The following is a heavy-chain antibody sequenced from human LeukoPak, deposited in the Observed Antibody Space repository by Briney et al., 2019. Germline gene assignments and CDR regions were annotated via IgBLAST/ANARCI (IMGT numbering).Heavy chain of an antibody. CDR3: AREFGLDYFDY. D-gene: IGHD3-10*01. Sequence: SETLSLTCTVSGGSMSSYYWSWIRQPPGKGLEWIGYIYYSGSTNYNPSLKSRVTISVDTSKNQFSLKLSSVTAADTAVYYCAREFGLDYFDYWGQGTLVTVSS. J-gene: IGHJ4*02. CDR1: GGSMSSYY. CDR2: IYYSGST. V-gene: IGHV4-59*01.